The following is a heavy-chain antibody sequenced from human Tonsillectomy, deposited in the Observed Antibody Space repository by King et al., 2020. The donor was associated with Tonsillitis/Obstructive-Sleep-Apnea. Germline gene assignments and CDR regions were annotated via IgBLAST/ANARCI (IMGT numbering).Heavy chain of an antibody. CDR2: ISGSGAIT. Sequence: VQLVESGGGLIQPGGSLRLSCAASGFTFSTYAMSWVRQAPGKGLEWVSGISGSGAITDYADSVKGRFSISRDNSKNALYLQMNSLRAEDTAVYYCARGRSCGGSCYTLLDSWSQGTLVTVSS. V-gene: IGHV3-23*04. J-gene: IGHJ4*02. CDR1: GFTFSTYA. D-gene: IGHD2-21*01. CDR3: ARGRSCGGSCYTLLDS.